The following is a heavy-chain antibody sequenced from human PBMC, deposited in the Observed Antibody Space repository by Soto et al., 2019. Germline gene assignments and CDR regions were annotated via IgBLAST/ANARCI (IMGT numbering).Heavy chain of an antibody. CDR2: MYTGGST. Sequence: QVQLQESGPGLVKPSETLTLTCKVSSGSVSNYYWSWIRQPAGKGLEWIGRMYTGGSTNYNPYLKSRVTMSVDTSKNQFSLRLTSVTAADTAVYYCARASVGPPGGGSWTMPFDSWGRGTLVTVSS. CDR1: SGSVSNYY. CDR3: ARASVGPPGGGSWTMPFDS. D-gene: IGHD2-15*01. J-gene: IGHJ4*02. V-gene: IGHV4-4*07.